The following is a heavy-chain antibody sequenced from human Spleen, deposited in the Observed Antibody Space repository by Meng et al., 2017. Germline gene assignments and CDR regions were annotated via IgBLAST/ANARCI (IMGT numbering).Heavy chain of an antibody. CDR1: GFTFDDYA. J-gene: IGHJ4*02. Sequence: GESLKISCAASGFTFDDYAMYWVRQAPGKGLEWVSAISGSGSSTYYADSVKGRFAISRHNSKNTLYLHMNSLRAEDTAVYYCARDDRVGRLGYWGQGTLVTVSS. CDR3: ARDDRVGRLGY. CDR2: ISGSGSST. D-gene: IGHD1-26*01. V-gene: IGHV3-23*01.